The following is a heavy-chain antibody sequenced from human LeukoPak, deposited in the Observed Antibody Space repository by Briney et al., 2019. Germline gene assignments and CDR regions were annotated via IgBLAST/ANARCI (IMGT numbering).Heavy chain of an antibody. J-gene: IGHJ4*02. V-gene: IGHV3-48*03. D-gene: IGHD1-26*01. CDR1: GFTFSSYE. CDR3: AKEQSVVGATSAFDY. Sequence: GGSLRLSCAASGFTFSSYEMNWVRQAPGKGLEWVSYISSSGSTIYYADSVKGRFTISRDNAKNSLYLQMNSLRAEDTAVYYCAKEQSVVGATSAFDYWGQGTLVTVSS. CDR2: ISSSGSTI.